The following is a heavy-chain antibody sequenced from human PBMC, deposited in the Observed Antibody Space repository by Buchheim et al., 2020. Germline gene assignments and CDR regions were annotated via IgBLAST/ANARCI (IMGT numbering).Heavy chain of an antibody. J-gene: IGHJ4*02. Sequence: EVQLLESGGGLVQPGGSLRLSCAASGFTFSSYAMSWVRQAPGKGLEWVSAISGSGGSTYYADSVKGRFTISSANSKNTLYLQRNSLSAEDTAVYYCATYDLWSGYPAGYFDYWGQGTL. D-gene: IGHD3-3*01. CDR1: GFTFSSYA. V-gene: IGHV3-23*01. CDR2: ISGSGGST. CDR3: ATYDLWSGYPAGYFDY.